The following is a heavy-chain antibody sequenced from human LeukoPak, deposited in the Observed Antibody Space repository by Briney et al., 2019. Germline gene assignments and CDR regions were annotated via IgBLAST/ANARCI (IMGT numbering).Heavy chain of an antibody. D-gene: IGHD2-21*01. CDR2: INHSGST. V-gene: IGHV4-34*01. CDR1: GGSFSGYY. J-gene: IGHJ4*02. CDR3: ARDRGDSNEFDY. Sequence: SETLSLTCAVYGGSFSGYYWSWIRQPPGKGLEWIGEINHSGSTNYNPSLKSRVTISVDRSKNQFSLKLSSVTAADTAVYYCARDRGDSNEFDYWGQGTLVTVSS.